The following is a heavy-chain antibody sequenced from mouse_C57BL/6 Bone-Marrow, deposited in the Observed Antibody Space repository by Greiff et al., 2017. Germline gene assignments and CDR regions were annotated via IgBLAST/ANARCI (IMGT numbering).Heavy chain of an antibody. D-gene: IGHD2-5*01. CDR3: VSTYYSNPWFAY. CDR1: GFSFNTYA. V-gene: IGHV10-1*01. CDR2: IRSKSNNYAT. Sequence: EVHLVESGGGLVQPKGSLKLSCAASGFSFNTYAMNWVRQAPGKGLEWVARIRSKSNNYATYYADSVKDRFTISRDDSESMLYLQMNNLKTEDTAMYYCVSTYYSNPWFAYWGQGTLVTVSA. J-gene: IGHJ3*01.